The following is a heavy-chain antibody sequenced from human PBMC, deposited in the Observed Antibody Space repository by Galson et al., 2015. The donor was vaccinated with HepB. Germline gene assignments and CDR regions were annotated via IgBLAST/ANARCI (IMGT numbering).Heavy chain of an antibody. CDR2: IYYSGST. D-gene: IGHD6-13*01. CDR1: GGSISSSSYY. Sequence: SETLSLTCTVSGGSISSSSYYWGWIRQPPGKGLEWIGSIYYSGSTYYNPSLKSRVTISVDTSKNQFSLKLSSVTAADTAVYYCARDLLGQQLVVEYFQHWGQGTLVTVSS. V-gene: IGHV4-39*07. J-gene: IGHJ1*01. CDR3: ARDLLGQQLVVEYFQH.